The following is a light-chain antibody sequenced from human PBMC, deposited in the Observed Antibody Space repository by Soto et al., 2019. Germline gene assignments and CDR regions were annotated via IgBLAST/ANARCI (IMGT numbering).Light chain of an antibody. Sequence: AIQVTQSPSSLSASVGDRVTITCLASQDIRGALAWYQQKPGKPPKLLIYDVSTLENGVPSRFSGDSSGTQVTLTISGLQPEDFGTYYCQQFNSYPITFGHGTRLEIK. CDR2: DVS. J-gene: IGKJ5*01. CDR3: QQFNSYPIT. CDR1: QDIRGA. V-gene: IGKV1-13*02.